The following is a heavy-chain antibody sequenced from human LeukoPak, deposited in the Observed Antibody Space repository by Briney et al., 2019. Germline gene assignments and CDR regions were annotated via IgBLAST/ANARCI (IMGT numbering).Heavy chain of an antibody. V-gene: IGHV3-23*01. CDR3: AKERMTTVITDY. CDR1: GFTFSSYA. Sequence: GGSLRLSCAASGFTFSSYAMSWVRQAPGKGLEWVSGISGSGGSTYYADSVRGRFTISRDNSKSTLYLQMNSLRAEDTAVYYCAKERMTTVITDYWGQGTLVTVSS. D-gene: IGHD4-17*01. CDR2: ISGSGGST. J-gene: IGHJ4*02.